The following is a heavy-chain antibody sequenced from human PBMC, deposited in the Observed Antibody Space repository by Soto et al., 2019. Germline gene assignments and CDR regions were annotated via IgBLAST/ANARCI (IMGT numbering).Heavy chain of an antibody. Sequence: ASVKVSCKASGGTFSSYAISWVRQAPGQGLEWMGGIIPIFGTANYAQKFQGRVTITADESTSTAYMELSSLRSEDTAVYYCARDRITIFGVVILHQYNWFDPWGQGTLVTVSS. V-gene: IGHV1-69*13. D-gene: IGHD3-3*01. CDR1: GGTFSSYA. CDR3: ARDRITIFGVVILHQYNWFDP. CDR2: IIPIFGTA. J-gene: IGHJ5*02.